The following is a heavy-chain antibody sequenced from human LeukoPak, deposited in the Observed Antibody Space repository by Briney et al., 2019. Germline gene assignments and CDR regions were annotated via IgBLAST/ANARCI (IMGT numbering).Heavy chain of an antibody. CDR3: TRHSRYDSSGYYWAFFDY. J-gene: IGHJ4*02. CDR2: IRSKANSYAT. D-gene: IGHD3-22*01. Sequence: PGGSLRLSCAASGFTFSGSAMRWVRQASGKGLEWVGRIRSKANSYATAYAASVKGRFTISRDDSKNTAYLQMNSLKTEDTAVYYCTRHSRYDSSGYYWAFFDYWGQGTLVTVSS. CDR1: GFTFSGSA. V-gene: IGHV3-73*01.